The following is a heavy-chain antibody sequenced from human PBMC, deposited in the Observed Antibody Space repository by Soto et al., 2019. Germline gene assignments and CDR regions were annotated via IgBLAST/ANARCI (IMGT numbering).Heavy chain of an antibody. Sequence: ASVKVSCKPSGYTFTSYTMHWVRQAPGRALEWMGRINADSGNTKDSHKFQGRVTITRDTSANAACMELGSLRSEDTTVWFYYNDFWSGLLIHFDYWGQGALVTVSS. D-gene: IGHD3-3*01. CDR1: GYTFTSYT. CDR3: YNDFWSGLLIHFDY. J-gene: IGHJ4*02. CDR2: INADSGNT. V-gene: IGHV1-3*01.